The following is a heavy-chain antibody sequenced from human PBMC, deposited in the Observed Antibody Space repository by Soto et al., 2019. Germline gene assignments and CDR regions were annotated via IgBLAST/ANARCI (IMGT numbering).Heavy chain of an antibody. Sequence: SVKVSCKASGGTFSSYAISWVRQAPGQGLEWMGGIIPIFGTANYAQKFQGRVTITADKSTSTAYMELSSLRSEDTAVYYCARVPHYYFWGGSDYYYGMDVWGQGLTVSVPS. CDR1: GGTFSSYA. D-gene: IGHD3-3*01. V-gene: IGHV1-69*06. CDR2: IIPIFGTA. J-gene: IGHJ6*02. CDR3: ARVPHYYFWGGSDYYYGMDV.